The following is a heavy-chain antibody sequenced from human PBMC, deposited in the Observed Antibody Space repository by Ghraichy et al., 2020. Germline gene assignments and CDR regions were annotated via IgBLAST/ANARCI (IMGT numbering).Heavy chain of an antibody. CDR1: GFSFSSYW. CDR2: IKTDGSTT. CDR3: ARDLNWVLFDY. Sequence: GGSLRLSCAASGFSFSSYWMHWVRQAPGKGLVWVSRIKTDGSTTVYADSVKGRFTISSDNAKDTLYLQMNSLRIEDTAVYYCARDLNWVLFDYWGQGTLVTVSS. V-gene: IGHV3-74*01. J-gene: IGHJ4*02. D-gene: IGHD2-2*03.